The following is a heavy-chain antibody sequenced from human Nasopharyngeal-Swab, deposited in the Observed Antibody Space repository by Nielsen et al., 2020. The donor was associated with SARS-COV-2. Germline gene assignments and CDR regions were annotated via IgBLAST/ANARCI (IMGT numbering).Heavy chain of an antibody. CDR2: FDPEDGET. D-gene: IGHD1-26*01. J-gene: IGHJ6*03. Sequence: ASVKVSCKVSGYTLTELSMHWVRQAPGKGLEWMGGFDPEDGETIYAQKFQGRVTMTEDTSTHTAYMKLSSLRSEDTAVYYCATTLPDGGSYFKGYYYYYMDVWGKGTTVTVSS. CDR1: GYTLTELS. V-gene: IGHV1-24*01. CDR3: ATTLPDGGSYFKGYYYYYMDV.